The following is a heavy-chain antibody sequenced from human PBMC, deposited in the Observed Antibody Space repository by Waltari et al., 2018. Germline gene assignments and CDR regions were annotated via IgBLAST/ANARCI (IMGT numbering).Heavy chain of an antibody. CDR3: ARVTGTSVY. J-gene: IGHJ4*02. CDR1: GRSIGSYS. V-gene: IGHV4-59*01. CDR2: IYYSGST. Sequence: QVQLQESGPGLVKPSVTLSLTCTVSGRSIGSYSWGWIRPPPGNGLEWIGYIYYSGSTNYNHTLKSRVAMSVDRSKNEFSLMLSSVTAADTAVYYCARVTGTSVYWGQGTLVTVSS. D-gene: IGHD1-7*01.